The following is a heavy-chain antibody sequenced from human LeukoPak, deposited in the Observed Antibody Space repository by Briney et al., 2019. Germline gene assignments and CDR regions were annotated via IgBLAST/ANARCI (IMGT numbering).Heavy chain of an antibody. CDR3: ARSGSYANDALDI. D-gene: IGHD1-26*01. CDR1: GGSISSYY. Sequence: SETLSLTCTVSGGSISSYYWSWIRQPAGKGLEWIGRMYLSGNTNYNPSLKSRVTMSPDTSKNQFSLKLSSVTAADTAVYYCARSGSYANDALDIWGQGTMVTVSS. J-gene: IGHJ3*02. CDR2: MYLSGNT. V-gene: IGHV4-4*07.